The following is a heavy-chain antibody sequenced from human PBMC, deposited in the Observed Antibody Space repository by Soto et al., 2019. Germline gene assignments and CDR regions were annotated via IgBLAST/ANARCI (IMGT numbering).Heavy chain of an antibody. CDR3: VREVSQGKYDISGYPSSFEY. V-gene: IGHV1-3*01. J-gene: IGHJ4*02. Sequence: RPEWMGWINPGNGNTKSSQTFQDRVTFTTDTSASTVYMELSSLRSEDTAVFFCVREVSQGKYDISGYPSSFEYLGQGTLVTVTS. D-gene: IGHD3-22*01. CDR2: INPGNGNT.